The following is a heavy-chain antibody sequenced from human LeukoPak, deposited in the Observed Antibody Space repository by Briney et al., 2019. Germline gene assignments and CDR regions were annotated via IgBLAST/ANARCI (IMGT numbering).Heavy chain of an antibody. Sequence: PGRSLRLSCAASGFTFSSYGIHWVRQAPGKGLEWVALIWFDGSNKYYADSVKGRFTISRDNSKSTLYLQMNSLRAEDTAVYYCARDPGTYYFDSSGSSDAFDIWGQGTMVTVSS. J-gene: IGHJ3*02. CDR1: GFTFSSYG. CDR2: IWFDGSNK. CDR3: ARDPGTYYFDSSGSSDAFDI. V-gene: IGHV3-33*01. D-gene: IGHD3-22*01.